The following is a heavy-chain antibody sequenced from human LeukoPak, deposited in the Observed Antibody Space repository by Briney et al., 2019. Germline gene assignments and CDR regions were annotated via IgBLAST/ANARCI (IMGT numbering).Heavy chain of an antibody. V-gene: IGHV4-34*01. J-gene: IGHJ6*03. Sequence: PSETLPLTCAVYGGSFSGYYWSWIRQPPGKGLEWIGEINHSGSTNYNPSLKSRVTISVDTSKNQFSLKLSSVTAADTAVYYCARRRVVVVAATPRGYYYMDVWGKGTTVTVSS. CDR2: INHSGST. CDR3: ARRRVVVVAATPRGYYYMDV. D-gene: IGHD2-15*01. CDR1: GGSFSGYY.